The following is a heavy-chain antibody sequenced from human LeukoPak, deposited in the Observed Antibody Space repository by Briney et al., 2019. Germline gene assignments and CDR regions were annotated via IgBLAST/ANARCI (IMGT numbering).Heavy chain of an antibody. V-gene: IGHV5-51*01. CDR3: ARRPHCSSTSCSRYFDL. CDR1: GYSFTSYW. J-gene: IGHJ2*01. CDR2: IYPGDSDT. D-gene: IGHD2-2*01. Sequence: GESLKISCKGSGYSFTSYWIGWVRQMPGKGLEWMGIIYPGDSDTRYSPSFQGQVTISADKSISTAYLQWSSLKASDTAMYYCARRPHCSSTSCSRYFDLWGRGTLVTVSS.